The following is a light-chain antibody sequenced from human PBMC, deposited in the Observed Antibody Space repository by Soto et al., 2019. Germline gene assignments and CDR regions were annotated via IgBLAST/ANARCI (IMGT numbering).Light chain of an antibody. CDR3: QQYNTYST. CDR1: QGIRND. CDR2: AAS. Sequence: DIQMAQSASSLSSSVGDRFAITWRASQGIRNDLGWYQQKPGKAPKRLIYAASSLQSGVPSRFSGGGSGTEFTLTISSLQPDDFATYYCQQYNTYSTFGQGTRLEIK. J-gene: IGKJ5*01. V-gene: IGKV1-17*01.